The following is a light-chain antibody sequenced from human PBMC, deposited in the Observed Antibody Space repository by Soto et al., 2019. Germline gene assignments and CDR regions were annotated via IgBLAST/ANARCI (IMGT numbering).Light chain of an antibody. CDR3: QQSYSTRWT. J-gene: IGKJ1*01. Sequence: DIQMTQSPSSLSAFVGDGVTITCRASQSISSYLNWYQQKPGKAPKFLIYAASSLQSGVPSRFSGSGSGTDFTLTISSLQPEDFATYYCQQSYSTRWTFGQGTKVEIK. CDR2: AAS. V-gene: IGKV1-39*01. CDR1: QSISSY.